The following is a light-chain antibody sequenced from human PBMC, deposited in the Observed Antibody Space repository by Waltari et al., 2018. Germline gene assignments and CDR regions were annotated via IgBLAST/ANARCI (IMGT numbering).Light chain of an antibody. Sequence: ELVLTQSPATLSLSPGERATLSCRASQSVSSYLAWYQQKPGQAPRLLIYDASNTATGIPARFSGSGSGTDFTLTISSLEPEDFAVYYCQQRSNWPTWTFGQGTKVEIK. V-gene: IGKV3-11*01. CDR3: QQRSNWPTWT. J-gene: IGKJ1*01. CDR2: DAS. CDR1: QSVSSY.